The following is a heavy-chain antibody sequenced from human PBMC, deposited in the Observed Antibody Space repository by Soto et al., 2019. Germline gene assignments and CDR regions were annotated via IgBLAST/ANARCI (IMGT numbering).Heavy chain of an antibody. CDR3: ARGFSPMGGWYEETHFQH. D-gene: IGHD6-19*01. CDR2: INSDGSST. V-gene: IGHV3-74*01. Sequence: GGSLRLSCAASGFTFSSYWMHWVRQAPGKGLVWVSRINSDGSSTSYADSVKGRFTISRDNAKNTLYLQMNSLRAEDTAVYYCARGFSPMGGWYEETHFQHWGQGTLVTVSS. CDR1: GFTFSSYW. J-gene: IGHJ1*01.